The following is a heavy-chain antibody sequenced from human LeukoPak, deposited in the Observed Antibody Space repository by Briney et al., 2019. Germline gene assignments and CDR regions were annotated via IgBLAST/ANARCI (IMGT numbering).Heavy chain of an antibody. Sequence: SETLSLTCTVSDGPIRSHYWTWIRQSPLKGLEWIGDISNSGSTKYNPSLKSRVAISIDTSKSQFSLRLTSVTAADTAVYYCGRDALVGYFSYYYIDVWGKGTTVTVSS. CDR1: DGPIRSHY. D-gene: IGHD2-15*01. J-gene: IGHJ6*03. CDR3: GRDALVGYFSYYYIDV. V-gene: IGHV4-59*11. CDR2: ISNSGST.